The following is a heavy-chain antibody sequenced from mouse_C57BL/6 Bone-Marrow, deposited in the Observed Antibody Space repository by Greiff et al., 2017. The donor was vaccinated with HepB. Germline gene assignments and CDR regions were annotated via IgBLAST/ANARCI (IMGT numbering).Heavy chain of an antibody. CDR1: GYTFTSYG. CDR2: IYPRSGNT. J-gene: IGHJ4*01. D-gene: IGHD1-1*01. Sequence: QVQLQQSGAELARPGASVKLSCKASGYTFTSYGISWVKQRTGQGLEWIGEIYPRSGNTYYNEKFKGKATLTADKSSSTAYMELRSLTSEDSAVYFCAGGGYGSSYMGAMDYWGQGTSVTVSS. CDR3: AGGGYGSSYMGAMDY. V-gene: IGHV1-81*01.